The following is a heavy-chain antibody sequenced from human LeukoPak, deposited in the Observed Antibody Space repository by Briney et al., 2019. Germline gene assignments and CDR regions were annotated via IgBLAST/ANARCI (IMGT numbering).Heavy chain of an antibody. CDR2: IWYDGSNK. CDR1: GFTFSSYW. J-gene: IGHJ4*02. CDR3: ARSYYYDSSHTADY. Sequence: TGGSLRLSCAASGFTFSSYWMHWVRQAPGKGLEWVAYIWYDGSNKYYTDSVKGRFTISRDNSENTLYLQMNSLRAEDTAVYYCARSYYYDSSHTADYWGQGTLVTVSS. V-gene: IGHV3-33*08. D-gene: IGHD3-22*01.